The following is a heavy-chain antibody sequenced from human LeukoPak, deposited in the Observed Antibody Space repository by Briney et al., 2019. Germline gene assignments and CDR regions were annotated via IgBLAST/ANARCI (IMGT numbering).Heavy chain of an antibody. Sequence: ASVKVSCKASGYTFTSYGISWVRQAPGQGLEWMGWISAYNGNTNYAQKLQGRVTMTTDTSTSTAYMELRSLRSEDTAVYYCARARSYSTVTPFYYYGMDVWGQGTTVTVSS. D-gene: IGHD4-17*01. CDR3: ARARSYSTVTPFYYYGMDV. V-gene: IGHV1-18*01. CDR1: GYTFTSYG. CDR2: ISAYNGNT. J-gene: IGHJ6*02.